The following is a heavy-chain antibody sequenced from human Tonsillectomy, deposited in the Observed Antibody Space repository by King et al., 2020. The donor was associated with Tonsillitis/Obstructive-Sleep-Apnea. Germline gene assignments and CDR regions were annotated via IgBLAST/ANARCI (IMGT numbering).Heavy chain of an antibody. CDR1: GGSISSYY. D-gene: IGHD3-10*01. CDR3: ARVRGHHFDGSYYFDY. CDR2: IYYSGST. Sequence: LQLQESGPGLVKPSETLSLTCNVSGGSISSYYWSWIRQPPGKGLEWIGYIYYSGSTNYNPSLKSRVTISVDTSKNQFSLKLSSVTAADTAVYYCARVRGHHFDGSYYFDYWGQGTLVTVSS. J-gene: IGHJ4*02. V-gene: IGHV4-59*01.